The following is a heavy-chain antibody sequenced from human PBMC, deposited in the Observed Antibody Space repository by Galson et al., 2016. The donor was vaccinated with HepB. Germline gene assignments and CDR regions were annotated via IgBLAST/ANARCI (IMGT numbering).Heavy chain of an antibody. V-gene: IGHV3-23*01. D-gene: IGHD1-1*01. J-gene: IGHJ4*02. CDR2: TDGRGDST. CDR1: GFTFSTYT. CDR3: AKDRYWNRDFDY. Sequence: SLRLSCAASGFTFSTYTMSWVRQAPGKGLEWVSGTDGRGDSTYYTDSVKGRFTVSRDNSKNTMYLQMNSLKAEDTAIYYCAKDRYWNRDFDYWGQRTLVTVSS.